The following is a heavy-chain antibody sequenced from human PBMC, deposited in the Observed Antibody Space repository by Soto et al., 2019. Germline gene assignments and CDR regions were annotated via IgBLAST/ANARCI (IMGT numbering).Heavy chain of an antibody. V-gene: IGHV3-33*01. D-gene: IGHD1-26*01. Sequence: GGSLRLSCAASGFTFSSYGMHWVRQAPGKGLEWVAVIWYDGSNKYYADSVKGRFTISRDNSKNTLYLQMNSLRAEDTAVYYCARDSGYSGSPDYWGQGTLVTVSS. J-gene: IGHJ4*02. CDR1: GFTFSSYG. CDR2: IWYDGSNK. CDR3: ARDSGYSGSPDY.